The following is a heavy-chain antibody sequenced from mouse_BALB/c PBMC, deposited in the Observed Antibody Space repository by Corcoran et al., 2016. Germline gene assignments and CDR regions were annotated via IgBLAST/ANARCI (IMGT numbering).Heavy chain of an antibody. D-gene: IGHD1-3*01. J-gene: IGHJ3*01. Sequence: EVQLQKCGPELVKTGASVKMSCKASGYTFTSYVMHWVKQKPGQGLEWIGYINPYNDGTKYNEKFKGKATLTSDKSSSTAYMELSSLTPDDSAVYYCFNSWSAYWGQGTLVTFSA. CDR3: FNSWSAY. CDR2: INPYNDGT. CDR1: GYTFTSYV. V-gene: IGHV1S136*01.